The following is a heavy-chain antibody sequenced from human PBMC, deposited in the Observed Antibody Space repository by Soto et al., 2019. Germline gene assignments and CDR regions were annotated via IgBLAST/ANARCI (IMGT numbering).Heavy chain of an antibody. V-gene: IGHV3-15*01. CDR3: TTDLVGRYCSSTSCYAVDY. Sequence: GGSLRLSCAASGFTFSNAWMSWVRQAPGKGLEWVGRIKSKTDGGTTDYAAPVKGRFTISRDDSKNTLYLQMNSLKTEDTAVYYCTTDLVGRYCSSTSCYAVDYWGQGTLVTVSS. CDR2: IKSKTDGGTT. D-gene: IGHD2-2*01. J-gene: IGHJ4*02. CDR1: GFTFSNAW.